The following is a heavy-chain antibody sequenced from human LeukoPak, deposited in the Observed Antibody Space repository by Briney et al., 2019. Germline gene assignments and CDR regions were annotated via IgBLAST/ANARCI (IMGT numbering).Heavy chain of an antibody. D-gene: IGHD2-2*01. CDR2: IYYSGST. CDR1: GGSISSYY. CDR3: ARDLEVVVPAAMRFDY. J-gene: IGHJ4*02. Sequence: SETLSLTCTVSGGSISSYYWSWIRQPPGKGLEWIGSIYYSGSTYYNPSLKSRVTISVDTSKNQFSLKLSAVTAADTAVYYCARDLEVVVPAAMRFDYWGQGTLVTVSS. V-gene: IGHV4-59*12.